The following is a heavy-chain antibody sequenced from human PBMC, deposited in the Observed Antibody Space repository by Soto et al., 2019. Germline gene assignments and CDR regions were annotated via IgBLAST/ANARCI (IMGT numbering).Heavy chain of an antibody. V-gene: IGHV3-30*18. Sequence: QVQLVESGGGVVQPGRSLRLSCAASGFVFSDYAMHWVRQAPGQGLEWVTLISHDGRSDFYADSVKGRFSISRANSKNTVFLQMNSLRPEDTAVYFCAKVIQRMTSVTYFDYWGRGTLVTVSS. CDR1: GFVFSDYA. CDR3: AKVIQRMTSVTYFDY. D-gene: IGHD4-4*01. CDR2: ISHDGRSD. J-gene: IGHJ4*02.